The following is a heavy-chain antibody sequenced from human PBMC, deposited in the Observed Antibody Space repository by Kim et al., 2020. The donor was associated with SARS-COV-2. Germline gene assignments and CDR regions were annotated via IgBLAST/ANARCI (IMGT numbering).Heavy chain of an antibody. D-gene: IGHD1-1*01. Sequence: SETLSLTCTVSGGSITSYYWSWIRQPPGKGLEWIGYIYYSGITDQNPSLKSRVTISVDTSKNQFSLKVNSMTAADTAVYYCARGQSWNAGVIDHWGQGTLVTVSS. J-gene: IGHJ4*02. CDR2: IYYSGIT. CDR3: ARGQSWNAGVIDH. V-gene: IGHV4-59*01. CDR1: GGSITSYY.